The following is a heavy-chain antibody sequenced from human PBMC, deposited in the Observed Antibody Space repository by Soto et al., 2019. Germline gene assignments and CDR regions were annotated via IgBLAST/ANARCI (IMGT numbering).Heavy chain of an antibody. V-gene: IGHV2-5*02. CDR2: IYWDDDK. J-gene: IGHJ4*02. D-gene: IGHD6-6*01. Sequence: SGPTLVNPTQTLTLTYTFSGFSLSTDDVGVGWIRQPPGKALDWLAVIYWDDDKRYSPSLKSRLTITKDTSKNQVLLTMTNMDPVDTATYFCARSKYSISSFDYWGQGALVTVPQ. CDR1: GFSLSTDDVG. CDR3: ARSKYSISSFDY.